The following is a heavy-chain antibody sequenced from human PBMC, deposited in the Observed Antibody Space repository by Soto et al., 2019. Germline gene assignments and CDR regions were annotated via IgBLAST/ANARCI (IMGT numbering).Heavy chain of an antibody. J-gene: IGHJ4*02. D-gene: IGHD6-19*01. Sequence: QVQLQESGPGLVRPSETLSLTCTVSSDSISSYYWIWIRQSPGKGLEWIGYTDYSGNTNYSPSLKSRVTISGDTSKNQFSLRLSSVTAADTAVYYCARAVGDPLYDLDYWGQGTLVTVSS. CDR1: SDSISSYY. V-gene: IGHV4-59*08. CDR2: TDYSGNT. CDR3: ARAVGDPLYDLDY.